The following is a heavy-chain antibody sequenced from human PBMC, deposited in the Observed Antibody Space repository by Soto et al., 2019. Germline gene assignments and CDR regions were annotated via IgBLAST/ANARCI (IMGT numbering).Heavy chain of an antibody. CDR2: IKSKTDGGTT. CDR3: TTDVQWLVAGRTYYYGMDV. J-gene: IGHJ6*02. D-gene: IGHD6-19*01. CDR1: GFTFSNAW. Sequence: PGGSLRLSCAASGFTFSNAWMSWVRQAPGKGLEWVGRIKSKTDGGTTDYAAPVKGRFTISRDDSKNTLYLQMNSLKTEDTAVYYCTTDVQWLVAGRTYYYGMDVWGQGTTVTVSS. V-gene: IGHV3-15*01.